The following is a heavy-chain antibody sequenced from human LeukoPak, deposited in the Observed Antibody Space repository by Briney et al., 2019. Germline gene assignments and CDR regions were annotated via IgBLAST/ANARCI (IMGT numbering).Heavy chain of an antibody. J-gene: IGHJ6*02. CDR3: AKYSISSNYYYGMDG. Sequence: PGGSLRLSCAASGVTFSSYGMHGVCQAPGKGLEWVAVISYDGSYKQYADSVKGRFTISRDNSEKTLYLQMNSLRAEDTAVYYCAKYSISSNYYYGMDGWGQGTTVTVSS. CDR1: GVTFSSYG. CDR2: ISYDGSYK. V-gene: IGHV3-30*18. D-gene: IGHD6-13*01.